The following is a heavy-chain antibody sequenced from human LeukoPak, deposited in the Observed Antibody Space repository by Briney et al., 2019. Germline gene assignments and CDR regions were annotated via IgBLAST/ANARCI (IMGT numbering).Heavy chain of an antibody. CDR1: GYTFINDY. J-gene: IGHJ5*02. Sequence: ASVKVSCKASGYTFINDYTRWVRQAPGQGLEWMGRINPAGDSVNYAQKFQDRVTMTRDTSTDITYLELGSLRSEDTAIYYCARRMADGGTNHWGQGTLVTVSS. CDR3: ARRMADGGTNH. V-gene: IGHV1-46*01. D-gene: IGHD2-15*01. CDR2: INPAGDSV.